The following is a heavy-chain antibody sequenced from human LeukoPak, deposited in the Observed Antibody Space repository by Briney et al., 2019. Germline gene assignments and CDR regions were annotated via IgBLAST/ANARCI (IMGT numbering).Heavy chain of an antibody. Sequence: GASVKVSCKASGYTFTGYYIHWVRQATGQGLEWVGWMNPNSGSTGYAQKFQGRVTMTRNIFMSTAYMELSSLRSEDTAVYYCARDYGGNSGWFDPWGQGTLVTVSS. V-gene: IGHV1-8*02. CDR3: ARDYGGNSGWFDP. J-gene: IGHJ5*02. D-gene: IGHD4-23*01. CDR2: MNPNSGST. CDR1: GYTFTGYY.